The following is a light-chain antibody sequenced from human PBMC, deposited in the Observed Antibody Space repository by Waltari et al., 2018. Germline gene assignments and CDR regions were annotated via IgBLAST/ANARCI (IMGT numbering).Light chain of an antibody. V-gene: IGKV3-20*01. CDR2: ATS. J-gene: IGKJ2*01. CDR3: QQYGGSPPYT. Sequence: EIVLTQSQGTLSLSQGERVTLSCRASQSIMASFLAWYQPRPGQAPRLLMYATSTRATGIPDRFRGGGSGTDFTLTITRLEPEDFAVYYCQQYGGSPPYTFGQGTKVEIK. CDR1: QSIMASF.